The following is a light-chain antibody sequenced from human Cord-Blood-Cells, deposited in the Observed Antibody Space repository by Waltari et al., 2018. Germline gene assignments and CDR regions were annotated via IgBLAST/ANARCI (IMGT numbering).Light chain of an antibody. Sequence: SYELTQPPSVSASPGQTASITCSGDKLGDKYACWYQQKPGESPVLVSYQDSKRLSGIPERFSGSNSGNTATLTTRGNQAMEEADYYCKAWASSTVIFGGGTKLTVL. CDR1: KLGDKY. J-gene: IGLJ2*01. CDR2: QDS. CDR3: KAWASSTVI. V-gene: IGLV3-1*01.